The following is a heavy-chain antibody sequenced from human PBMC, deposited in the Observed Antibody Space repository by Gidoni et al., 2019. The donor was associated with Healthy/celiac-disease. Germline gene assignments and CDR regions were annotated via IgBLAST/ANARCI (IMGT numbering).Heavy chain of an antibody. CDR2: INHSGST. J-gene: IGHJ5*02. V-gene: IGHV4-34*01. D-gene: IGHD1-7*01. CDR1: GGSFSGYY. CDR3: AREVTGTSLKRFDP. Sequence: QVQLQQWGAGLLKPSETLSLTCAVYGGSFSGYYWSWIRQPPGKGLEWIGEINHSGSTNYNPSLKSRVTISVDTSKNQFSLKLSSVTAADTAVYYCAREVTGTSLKRFDPWGQGTLVTVSS.